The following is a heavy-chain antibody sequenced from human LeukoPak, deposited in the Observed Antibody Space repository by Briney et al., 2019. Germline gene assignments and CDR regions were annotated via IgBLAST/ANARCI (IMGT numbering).Heavy chain of an antibody. CDR1: GGSISSISYY. D-gene: IGHD3-10*01. V-gene: IGHV4-39*07. Sequence: SGTLSLTCTVSGGSISSISYYWGWIRQPPGKGLEWIGTVYYSETYYNPSLKSRVTISADTSKNQFSLKLSSVTAADTAVHYCARGGYYGSGNDFRFDPWGQGTLVTVSS. CDR2: VYYSET. CDR3: ARGGYYGSGNDFRFDP. J-gene: IGHJ5*02.